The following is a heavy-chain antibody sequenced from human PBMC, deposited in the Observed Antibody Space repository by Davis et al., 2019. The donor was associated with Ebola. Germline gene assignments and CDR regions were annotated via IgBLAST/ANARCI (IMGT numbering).Heavy chain of an antibody. Sequence: SETLSLTFAVSGGSISSSNWWSWVRQPPGKGLEWIGEIHHSGSTNYNPSLKSRVTISVDKSKKQSFLKLSSVTAADTAVYYCARGGGVYGSGSYPRGYYYGMDVWGKGTTVTVSS. CDR2: IHHSGST. V-gene: IGHV4-4*02. CDR1: GGSISSSNW. D-gene: IGHD3-10*01. J-gene: IGHJ6*04. CDR3: ARGGGVYGSGSYPRGYYYGMDV.